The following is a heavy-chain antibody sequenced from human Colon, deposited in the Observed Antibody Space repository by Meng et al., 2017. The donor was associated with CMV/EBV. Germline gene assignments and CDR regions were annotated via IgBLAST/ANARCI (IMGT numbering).Heavy chain of an antibody. CDR1: YTFTAYY. CDR2: INPKSGGK. D-gene: IGHD6-19*01. Sequence: YTFTAYYIHWVRPAPGQGLEWMGWINPKSGGKNFAQKFQGRVAMTTDTSISTAYLEVTSLTSDDTAVYYCARGRIGVTGPSPGPDYWGQGALVTVSS. J-gene: IGHJ4*02. V-gene: IGHV1-2*02. CDR3: ARGRIGVTGPSPGPDY.